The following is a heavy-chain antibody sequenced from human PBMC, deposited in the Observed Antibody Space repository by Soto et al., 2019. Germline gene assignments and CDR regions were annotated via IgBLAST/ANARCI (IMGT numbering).Heavy chain of an antibody. CDR3: ARVTYSRNDPHPGNSYYYYGMDV. J-gene: IGHJ6*02. CDR2: IIPIFGTA. D-gene: IGHD1-1*01. Sequence: QVQLVQSGAEVKKPGSSVKVSCKASGGTFSSYAISWVRQAPGQGLEWMGGIIPIFGTANYAQKFQGRVTITADKSTSTAYMELSSLRSEDTAVYYCARVTYSRNDPHPGNSYYYYGMDVWGQGTTVTVSS. V-gene: IGHV1-69*06. CDR1: GGTFSSYA.